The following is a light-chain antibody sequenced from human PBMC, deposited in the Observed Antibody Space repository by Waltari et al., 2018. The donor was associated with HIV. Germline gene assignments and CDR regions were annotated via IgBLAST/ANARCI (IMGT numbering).Light chain of an antibody. Sequence: QSALTQPPSVSGAPGQRVTISCTGNRSNIGAGFFVHWYQHLPGTAPKLLVYSDINRPSWVPDRLSGAKSGTSASLVITGLQAEDEADYYCQSYDSSLRASVFGGGTKLTVL. V-gene: IGLV1-40*01. CDR2: SDI. CDR3: QSYDSSLRASV. CDR1: RSNIGAGFF. J-gene: IGLJ2*01.